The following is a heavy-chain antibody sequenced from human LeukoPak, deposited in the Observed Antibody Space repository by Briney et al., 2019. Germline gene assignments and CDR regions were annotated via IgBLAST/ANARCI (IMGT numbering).Heavy chain of an antibody. CDR1: GGSSSDYY. V-gene: IGHV4-34*01. CDR2: INHSGST. CDR3: AREKGYCVSTNCYGGFFDY. J-gene: IGHJ4*02. Sequence: SETLSLTCAVYGGSSSDYYWSWIRQPPGKGLEWIGEINHSGSTIYTPSLRSRVTISVDTSKNQIYLKLSSVTAADTAVYYCAREKGYCVSTNCYGGFFDYWGQGTLVTVSS. D-gene: IGHD2-2*01.